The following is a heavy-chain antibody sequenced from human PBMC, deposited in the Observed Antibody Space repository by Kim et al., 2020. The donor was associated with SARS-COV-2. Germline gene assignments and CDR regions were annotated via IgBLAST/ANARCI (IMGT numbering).Heavy chain of an antibody. J-gene: IGHJ4*02. V-gene: IGHV4-31*03. D-gene: IGHD3-22*01. Sequence: SETLSLTCTVSGGSISSGGYYWSWIRQHPGKGLEWIGYIYYSGSTYYNPSLKSRVTISVDTSKNQFSLKLSSVTAADTAVYYCARAPITMIVAVTAFDYWGQGTLVTVSS. CDR1: GGSISSGGYY. CDR3: ARAPITMIVAVTAFDY. CDR2: IYYSGST.